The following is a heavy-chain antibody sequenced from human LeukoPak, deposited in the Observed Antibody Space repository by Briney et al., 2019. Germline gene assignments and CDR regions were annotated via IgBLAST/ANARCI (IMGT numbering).Heavy chain of an antibody. CDR3: ASPRGSPIYCSSTSCQHGDAFDI. Sequence: GGSLRLSCAASGFTFSSYGMTWVRQAPGKGLEWVSGISGSGGSTYYADSVEGRFTISRDNSKNTLYLQMGSLRAEDTAVYYCASPRGSPIYCSSTSCQHGDAFDIWGQGTMVTV. D-gene: IGHD2-2*01. CDR2: ISGSGGST. V-gene: IGHV3-23*01. CDR1: GFTFSSYG. J-gene: IGHJ3*02.